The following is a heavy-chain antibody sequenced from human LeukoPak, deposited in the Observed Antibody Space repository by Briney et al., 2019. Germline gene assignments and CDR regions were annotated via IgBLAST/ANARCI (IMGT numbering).Heavy chain of an antibody. V-gene: IGHV4-59*08. CDR3: ARGILRDYYDSSGFYHRGGVGY. D-gene: IGHD3-22*01. J-gene: IGHJ4*02. CDR2: IYYSGST. Sequence: SETLSLTCTVSGGSISSYHWNWIRQPPGKGLEWIGYIYYSGSTNYNPSLKSRVRISVETSKNQFSLRLSSVTAADTAVYFCARGILRDYYDSSGFYHRGGVGYWGQGTLVTVSS. CDR1: GGSISSYH.